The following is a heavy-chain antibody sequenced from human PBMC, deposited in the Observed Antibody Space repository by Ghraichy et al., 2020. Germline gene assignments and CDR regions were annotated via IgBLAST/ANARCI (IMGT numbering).Heavy chain of an antibody. J-gene: IGHJ6*02. Sequence: GGSLRLSCAASGFSFSDYHMNWVRQAPGKGLEWVSSITGSSTYIYYADSVRGRFTISRDNTKNSLYLQMNSLRAEDTAVYYCARDFDLREPGLYYGLDVWGQGTTVTVSS. V-gene: IGHV3-21*01. CDR2: ITGSSTYI. CDR3: ARDFDLREPGLYYGLDV. D-gene: IGHD3-16*01. CDR1: GFSFSDYH.